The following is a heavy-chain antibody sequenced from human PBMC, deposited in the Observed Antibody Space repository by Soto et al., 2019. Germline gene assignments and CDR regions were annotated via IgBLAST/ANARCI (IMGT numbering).Heavy chain of an antibody. CDR2: MNPNSGNT. Sequence: ASVKVSCKASGYTFTSYDINWVRQATGQGLEWMGWMNPNSGNTGYAQKFQGRVTMTRNTSISTAYMELSSLRSEDTAVYYCASDVGRYCSGGSCLDYWGQGTLVTVSS. D-gene: IGHD2-15*01. V-gene: IGHV1-8*01. J-gene: IGHJ4*02. CDR1: GYTFTSYD. CDR3: ASDVGRYCSGGSCLDY.